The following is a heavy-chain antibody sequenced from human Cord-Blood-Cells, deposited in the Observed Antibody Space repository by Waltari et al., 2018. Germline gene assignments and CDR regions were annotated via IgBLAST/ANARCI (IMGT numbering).Heavy chain of an antibody. CDR2: IYHSGST. V-gene: IGHV4-38-2*02. Sequence: QVQLQESGPGLVKPSETLSLPCTVPGYSISSGYYWGRIRQPPATGLEWIGSIYHSGSTYYNPSLKSRVTISVDTSKNQFSLKLSSVTAADTAVYYCASTGVITYYDFWSGYYFDYWGQGTLVTVSS. J-gene: IGHJ4*02. D-gene: IGHD3-3*01. CDR1: GYSISSGYY. CDR3: ASTGVITYYDFWSGYYFDY.